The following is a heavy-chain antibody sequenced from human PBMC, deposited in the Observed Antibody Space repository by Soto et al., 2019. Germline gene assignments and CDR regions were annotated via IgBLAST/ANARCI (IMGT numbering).Heavy chain of an antibody. D-gene: IGHD3-3*01. J-gene: IGHJ6*02. CDR3: ARDPTYYDFWSGLPNYYYYGMDV. V-gene: IGHV1-18*04. CDR2: ISAYNGNT. Sequence: GASVKVSCKASGYTFTGYGISWVRQAPGQGLGWMGWISAYNGNTNYAQKLQGRVTMTTDTSTSTAYMELRSLRSDDTAVYYCARDPTYYDFWSGLPNYYYYGMDVWGQGTTVTVSS. CDR1: GYTFTGYG.